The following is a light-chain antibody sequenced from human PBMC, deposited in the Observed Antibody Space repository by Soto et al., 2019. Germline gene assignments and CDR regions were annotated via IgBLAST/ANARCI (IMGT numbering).Light chain of an antibody. J-gene: IGKJ5*01. Sequence: PGERATLSCRASQSLSINYVAWYQQRPGQAPRLLIYAASSRAAGIPDRFSGSGSGTDFTLDISRLEPEDFAVYYCQQYGRSITLGQGTRLEIK. CDR2: AAS. V-gene: IGKV3-20*01. CDR3: QQYGRSIT. CDR1: QSLSINY.